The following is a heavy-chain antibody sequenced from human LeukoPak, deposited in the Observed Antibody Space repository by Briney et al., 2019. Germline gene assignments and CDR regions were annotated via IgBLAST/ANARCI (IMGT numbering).Heavy chain of an antibody. CDR2: ISSSSSYI. J-gene: IGHJ4*02. CDR3: ARGGRSNYFDH. V-gene: IGHV3-21*04. D-gene: IGHD3-16*01. Sequence: GGSLRLSCAASGFTFSSYSMNWVRQAPGKGLEWVSSISSSSSYIYYADSVKGRFTISRDNAKNSLYLQMNSLRAEDTAVYYCARGGRSNYFDHWGQGTLVTVSS. CDR1: GFTFSSYS.